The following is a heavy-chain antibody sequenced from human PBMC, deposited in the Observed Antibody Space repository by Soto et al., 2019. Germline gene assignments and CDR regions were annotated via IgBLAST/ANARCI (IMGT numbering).Heavy chain of an antibody. V-gene: IGHV5-10-1*01. D-gene: IGHD5-18*01. Sequence: GEVLKISCKASGYSFTSYWSSLVRQMRGKGLEWMGRIDPSDSYTNYSPSFQGHVTISADKSISTAYLQWSSLKASDTAMYYCARPRYSYGDYGMDVWGQGTTVTVSS. CDR1: GYSFTSYW. CDR2: IDPSDSYT. CDR3: ARPRYSYGDYGMDV. J-gene: IGHJ6*02.